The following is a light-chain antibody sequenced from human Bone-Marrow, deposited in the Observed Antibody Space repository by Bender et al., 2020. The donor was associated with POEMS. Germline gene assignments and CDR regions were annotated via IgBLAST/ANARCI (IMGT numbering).Light chain of an antibody. Sequence: NFVLTQPHSLSASPGMTVTISCTRSSGRIASSYVQWYQQRPGSSPATVIYEDNRRPSGVPDRFSASIDTSSNSASLSISGLQTEDEASYYCQSYDSGNHWVFGGGTKLTVL. CDR1: SGRIASSY. CDR3: QSYDSGNHWV. CDR2: EDN. V-gene: IGLV6-57*01. J-gene: IGLJ3*02.